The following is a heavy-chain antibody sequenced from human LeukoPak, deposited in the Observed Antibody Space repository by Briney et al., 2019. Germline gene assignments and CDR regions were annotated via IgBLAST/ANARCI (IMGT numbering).Heavy chain of an antibody. CDR1: GYTFTGYY. CDR3: ARTAAHVVVPAAIFYFDY. Sequence: ASVKVSCKASGYTFTGYYMHWVRQAPGQGLEWMGWINPNSGGTIYAQKFQGRVTMTRDTSISTAYMELSRLRSDDTAVYYCARTAAHVVVPAAIFYFDYWGQGTLVTVSS. D-gene: IGHD2-2*01. V-gene: IGHV1-2*02. CDR2: INPNSGGT. J-gene: IGHJ4*02.